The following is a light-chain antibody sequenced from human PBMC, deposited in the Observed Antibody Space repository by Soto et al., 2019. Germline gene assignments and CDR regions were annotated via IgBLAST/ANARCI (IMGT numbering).Light chain of an antibody. Sequence: EIVLTQSPGTLSLSPGERATLSCRASQSVSSSYLAWYQQKPGQAPRLLIYGASSRATGIPDRFGGSGSGKVFTLTISGLEPEEVAVNYCQQYSRFPKTLGQGNPVAIK. CDR3: QQYSRFPKT. V-gene: IGKV3-20*01. CDR1: QSVSSSY. J-gene: IGKJ1*01. CDR2: GAS.